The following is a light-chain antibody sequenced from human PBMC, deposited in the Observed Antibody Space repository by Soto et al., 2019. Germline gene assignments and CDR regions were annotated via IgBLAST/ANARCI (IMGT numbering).Light chain of an antibody. CDR1: SSDVGGYHY. Sequence: QSVLTQPPSASGSPGQSVTISCTGTSSDVGGYHYVSWYQQHPGKAPKLIIYEVNERPSGVPDRFSGSKSGNTASLTVSGLQADDEADYYCSSYAGSDNLDVFGTGTKVTVL. J-gene: IGLJ1*01. V-gene: IGLV2-8*01. CDR3: SSYAGSDNLDV. CDR2: EVN.